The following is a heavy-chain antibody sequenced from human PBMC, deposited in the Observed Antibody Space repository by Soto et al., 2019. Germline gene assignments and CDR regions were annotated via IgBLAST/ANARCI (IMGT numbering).Heavy chain of an antibody. CDR1: GFTFSSYW. J-gene: IGHJ4*02. CDR2: IKQDGSEK. Sequence: EVQLVESGGGLVQPGGSLRLSCAASGFTFSSYWMSWVRQAPGKGLEWVANIKQDGSEKYYVDSVKGRFTISRDNAKNSLYLQRNSLRAEDTAVYYCAREGETYYYGSGGHRTEDYWGQGTLVTVSS. V-gene: IGHV3-7*04. CDR3: AREGETYYYGSGGHRTEDY. D-gene: IGHD3-10*01.